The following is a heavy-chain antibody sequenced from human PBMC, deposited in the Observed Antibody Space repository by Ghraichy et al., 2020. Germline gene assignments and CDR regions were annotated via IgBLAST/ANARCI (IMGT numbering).Heavy chain of an antibody. CDR3: ATHLLTITGAFDL. CDR2: INHSGST. J-gene: IGHJ3*01. V-gene: IGHV4-34*01. D-gene: IGHD3-10*01. CDR1: GGSFSGYY. Sequence: SETLSLTCAVYGGSFSGYYWSWIRQPPGKGLEWIGEINHSGSTNYNPSLKSRVTISVDTSKNQFSLKLSSVTAADTAVYYCATHLLTITGAFDLWGQGTMVTVSS.